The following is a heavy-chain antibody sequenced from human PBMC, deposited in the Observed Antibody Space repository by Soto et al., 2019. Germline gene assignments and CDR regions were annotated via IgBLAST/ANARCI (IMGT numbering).Heavy chain of an antibody. CDR1: GFSLTNGRMG. D-gene: IGHD4-17*01. CDR3: ARMDGDYNYYGLDV. J-gene: IGHJ6*02. CDR2: FFSDAER. V-gene: IGHV2-26*01. Sequence: QVTLKESGPVLVKPTETLTLTCSVSGFSLTNGRMGVSWIRQPPGKALVWLAHFFSDAERSYSTSMQSRLNMYKDSSGSQVVLTMTNMAPADTATYFCARMDGDYNYYGLDVWGHGIAVTVSS.